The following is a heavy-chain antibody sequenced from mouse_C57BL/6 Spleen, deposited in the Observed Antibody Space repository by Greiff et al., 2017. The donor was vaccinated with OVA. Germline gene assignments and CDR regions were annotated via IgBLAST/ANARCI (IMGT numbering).Heavy chain of an antibody. CDR3: ARDGDTTVVERAWFAY. Sequence: DVKLVESGGGLVKPGGSLKLSCAASGFTFSSYAMSWVRQTPEKRLEWVATISDGGSYTYYPDDVKGRFTISRDNAKNNLYLQMSHLKSEDTAMYYCARDGDTTVVERAWFAYWGQGTLVTVSA. D-gene: IGHD1-1*01. CDR1: GFTFSSYA. V-gene: IGHV5-4*01. CDR2: ISDGGSYT. J-gene: IGHJ3*01.